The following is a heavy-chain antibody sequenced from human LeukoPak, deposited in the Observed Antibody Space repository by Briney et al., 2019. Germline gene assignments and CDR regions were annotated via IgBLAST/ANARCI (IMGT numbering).Heavy chain of an antibody. CDR3: AKSCYYGSGSPSLDY. V-gene: IGHV3-23*01. CDR2: ISGGNGAT. CDR1: GFTFSSYA. Sequence: SGGSLRLSCAASGFTFSSYAMTWVRQAPGKGLEWVSGISGGNGATYYADSVKGRFTISTDNSKNTLYLQMNSLRVEDTAVYYCAKSCYYGSGSPSLDYWGQGTLVTVSS. J-gene: IGHJ4*02. D-gene: IGHD3-10*01.